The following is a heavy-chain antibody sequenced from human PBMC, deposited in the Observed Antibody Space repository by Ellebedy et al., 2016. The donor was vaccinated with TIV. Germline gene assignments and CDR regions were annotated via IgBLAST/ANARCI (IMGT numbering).Heavy chain of an antibody. Sequence: GESLKISCAVSGFTFSNYWMSWARQAPGKGLEWVATIKQDGSEIHYVDSVKGRFTISRDNAKNSLCLQMNSLRAEDTALYYCARDIGYNCFDHWGQGNLVTVSA. CDR2: IKQDGSEI. D-gene: IGHD5-12*01. J-gene: IGHJ5*02. V-gene: IGHV3-7*01. CDR3: ARDIGYNCFDH. CDR1: GFTFSNYW.